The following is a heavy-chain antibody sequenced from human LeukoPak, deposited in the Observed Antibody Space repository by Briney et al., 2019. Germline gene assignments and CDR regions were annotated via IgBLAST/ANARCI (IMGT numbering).Heavy chain of an antibody. CDR1: GFTFSSYW. CDR3: AREGPTVTTPMDV. CDR2: IRTDGSEV. J-gene: IGHJ6*04. D-gene: IGHD4-17*01. V-gene: IGHV3-74*01. Sequence: SGGSLRLSCAASGFTFSSYWMQWVRQPPGKGLVWVSRIRTDGSEVSYADSAQGRFTISRDNAKNTVYLQMNSLRDDDTAVYYCAREGPTVTTPMDVWGKGTTVTVSS.